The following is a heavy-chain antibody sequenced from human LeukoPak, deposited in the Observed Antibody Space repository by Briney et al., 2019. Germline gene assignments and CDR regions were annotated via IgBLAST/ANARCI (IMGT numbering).Heavy chain of an antibody. CDR1: GGSISSGSYY. CDR2: IYTSGST. J-gene: IGHJ4*02. CDR3: ARGSGYRYYFDY. V-gene: IGHV4-61*02. Sequence: SQTLSLTCTVSGGSISSGSYYWSWIRQPAGKGLEWIGRIYTSGSTNYNPSLKSRVTISVDTSENQFSLKLSSVTAADTAVYYCARGSGYRYYFDYWGQGTLVTVSS. D-gene: IGHD3-3*01.